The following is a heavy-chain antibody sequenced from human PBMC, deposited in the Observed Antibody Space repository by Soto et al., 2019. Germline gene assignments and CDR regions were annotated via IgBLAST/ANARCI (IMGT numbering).Heavy chain of an antibody. CDR1: GYTFTGYY. Sequence: ASVKVSCQASGYTFTGYYVHWMRQAPGQGLEWMGWINPNSGGTKYAQKFKGWVTMTRDTSISTAYMELSRLRSDDTAVYYCARDYVMEATKSGYYGMDVWGQGTTVTVSS. CDR3: ARDYVMEATKSGYYGMDV. D-gene: IGHD1-26*01. CDR2: INPNSGGT. V-gene: IGHV1-2*04. J-gene: IGHJ6*02.